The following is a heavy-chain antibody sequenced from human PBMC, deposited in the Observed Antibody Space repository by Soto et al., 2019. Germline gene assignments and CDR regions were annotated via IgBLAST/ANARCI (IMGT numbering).Heavy chain of an antibody. D-gene: IGHD2-2*01. V-gene: IGHV4-31*03. J-gene: IGHJ3*02. CDR3: ASQGMLCPRGCFAFDI. CDR2: IYYSGST. Sequence: SETLSLTCTVSGGSISSGGYYWSWIRQHPGKGLEWIGYIYYSGSTYYNPSLKSRVTISVDTSKNQFSLKLSSVTAADTAVYYCASQGMLCPRGCFAFDIWGQGTMVTVSS. CDR1: GGSISSGGYY.